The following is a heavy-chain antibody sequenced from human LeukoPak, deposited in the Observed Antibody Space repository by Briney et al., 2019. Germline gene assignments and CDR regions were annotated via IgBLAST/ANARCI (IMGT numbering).Heavy chain of an antibody. CDR3: ATVLRGGYYFDY. Sequence: SETLSLTCTVSGGSISSYYWSWIRQPPGKGLEWIGYIYYSGSTNYNPSLKSRVTISVDTSKNQFSLKLSSVTAADTAVYYCATVLRGGYYFDYWGQGTLVTVSS. D-gene: IGHD4-17*01. J-gene: IGHJ4*02. CDR2: IYYSGST. CDR1: GGSISSYY. V-gene: IGHV4-59*01.